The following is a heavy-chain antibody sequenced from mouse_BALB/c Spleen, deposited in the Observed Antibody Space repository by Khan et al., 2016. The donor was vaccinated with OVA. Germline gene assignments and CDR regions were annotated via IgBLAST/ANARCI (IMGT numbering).Heavy chain of an antibody. J-gene: IGHJ2*01. D-gene: IGHD1-1*01. Sequence: QVQLQQSGAELVKAGASVKMSCKASGYTFTSYWMHWVKQRLGQGLEWFAETNPTNGRTSYTEQFKSQATLTVDKSSSTAYILLSGPTFDDSAVYYCARIKKIVATYFDYWGQGTTLTVSS. CDR1: GYTFTSYW. CDR2: TNPTNGRT. V-gene: IGHV1S81*02. CDR3: ARIKKIVATYFDY.